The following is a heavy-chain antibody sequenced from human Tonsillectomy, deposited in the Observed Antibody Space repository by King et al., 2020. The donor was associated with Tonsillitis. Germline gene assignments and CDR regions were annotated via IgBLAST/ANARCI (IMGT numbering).Heavy chain of an antibody. D-gene: IGHD3-16*01. V-gene: IGHV4-59*01. Sequence: LQLQESGPGLVKPSETLSLTCTVSGGSISSYYWSWIRQPPGKGLEWIGFNYYSGSTNYNPSLKSRVTISVDTSKNQFSLKLGSVTAADTAVYYCARGANPGGFDYFDYWGQGTLVTVSS. J-gene: IGHJ4*02. CDR2: NYYSGST. CDR1: GGSISSYY. CDR3: ARGANPGGFDYFDY.